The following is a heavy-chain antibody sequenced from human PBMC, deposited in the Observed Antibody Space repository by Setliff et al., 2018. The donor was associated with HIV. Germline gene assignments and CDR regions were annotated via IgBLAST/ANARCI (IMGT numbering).Heavy chain of an antibody. Sequence: SETLSLTCAVSGYSISSGYYWGWIRQPPGKGLEWIGCIYQSGSTYYNVSLKSRVIISVDTSKNLFSLKLNSVTAADTAVYYCARGLGLLRGVPFSRWGQGTQVTVS. CDR3: ARGLGLLRGVPFSR. V-gene: IGHV4-38-2*01. CDR1: GYSISSGYY. D-gene: IGHD3-10*01. CDR2: IYQSGST. J-gene: IGHJ4*02.